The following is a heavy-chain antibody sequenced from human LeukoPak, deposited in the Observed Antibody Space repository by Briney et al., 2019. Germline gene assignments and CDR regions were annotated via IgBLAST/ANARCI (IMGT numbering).Heavy chain of an antibody. CDR2: ISSSNSPI. CDR1: GFTFSAYS. D-gene: IGHD3/OR15-3a*01. V-gene: IGHV3-48*01. CDR3: AREPSGVLGLDY. Sequence: GGSLRLSCVASGFTFSAYSMNWVRQAPGNGLEWVSYISSSNSPIYYADSLRGRFTISRDNAKNSLFLQMNSLRVEDTAVYYCAREPSGVLGLDYWGQGTLVTVSS. J-gene: IGHJ4*02.